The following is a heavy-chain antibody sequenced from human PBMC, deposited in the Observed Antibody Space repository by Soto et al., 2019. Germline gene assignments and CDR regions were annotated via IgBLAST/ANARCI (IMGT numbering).Heavy chain of an antibody. D-gene: IGHD3-10*01. Sequence: GGSLRLSCAASGFTFSDYYMAWIRQAPGKGLEWVSFISGSSTNTKYADSVKGRFTISRDNAKNSLYLQMNSLRAEDTAVYYCAKITGGRGYYYGMDVWGQGTTVTVS. CDR2: ISGSSTNT. CDR1: GFTFSDYY. V-gene: IGHV3-11*06. J-gene: IGHJ6*02. CDR3: AKITGGRGYYYGMDV.